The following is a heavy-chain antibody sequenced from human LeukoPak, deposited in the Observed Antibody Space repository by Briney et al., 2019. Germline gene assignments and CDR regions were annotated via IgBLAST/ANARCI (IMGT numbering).Heavy chain of an antibody. CDR3: ARDVTVAEDY. J-gene: IGHJ4*02. Sequence: GGSLRLSCAASGFTFSSYSMNWVPQAPGKGLEWVSSISSSSSYIYYADSVKGRFTISRDNAKNSLYLQMNSLRAEDTAVYYCARDVTVAEDYWGQGTLVTVSS. V-gene: IGHV3-21*01. CDR2: ISSSSSYI. CDR1: GFTFSSYS. D-gene: IGHD6-19*01.